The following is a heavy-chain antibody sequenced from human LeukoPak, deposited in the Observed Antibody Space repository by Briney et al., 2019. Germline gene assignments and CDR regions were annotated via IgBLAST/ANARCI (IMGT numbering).Heavy chain of an antibody. V-gene: IGHV4-59*08. D-gene: IGHD6-19*01. J-gene: IGHJ4*02. CDR3: ARAPGYSSGWYDRYYFDY. CDR2: IYYSGST. Sequence: SETLSLTCTVSGGSISSYYWSWIRQPPGKGLEWIGYIYYSGSTNYNPSLKSRATISVDTSKNQFSLKLSSVTAADTAVYYCARAPGYSSGWYDRYYFDYWGQGTLVTVSS. CDR1: GGSISSYY.